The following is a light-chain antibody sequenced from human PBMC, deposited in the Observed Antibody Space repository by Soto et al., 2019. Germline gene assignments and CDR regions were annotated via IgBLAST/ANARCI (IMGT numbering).Light chain of an antibody. J-gene: IGLJ2*01. CDR1: SSNVGRNY. Sequence: QSVLTQPPSMFGTPGQRVAISCSGGSSNVGRNYVYWYQQLPGTAPKLLISRNDQRPSGVPDRFSGSKSGTSCSLAISGLRSEDEADYYCAAWDDSLSGPVFGGGTKLTVL. V-gene: IGLV1-47*01. CDR3: AAWDDSLSGPV. CDR2: RND.